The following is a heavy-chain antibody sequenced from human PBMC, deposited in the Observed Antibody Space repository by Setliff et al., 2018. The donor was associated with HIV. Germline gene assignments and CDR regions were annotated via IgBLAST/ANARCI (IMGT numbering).Heavy chain of an antibody. CDR2: INSDGSST. Sequence: PGGSLRLSCAASGFTFSSYWMHWVRQAPGKGLVWVSRINSDGSSTSYADSVKGRFTISRDNAKNSLYLQMNSLRAEDTAVYYCARDQRDESIIYYYYYYMDVWGKGTTVTVSS. J-gene: IGHJ6*03. V-gene: IGHV3-74*01. D-gene: IGHD1-20*01. CDR1: GFTFSSYW. CDR3: ARDQRDESIIYYYYYYMDV.